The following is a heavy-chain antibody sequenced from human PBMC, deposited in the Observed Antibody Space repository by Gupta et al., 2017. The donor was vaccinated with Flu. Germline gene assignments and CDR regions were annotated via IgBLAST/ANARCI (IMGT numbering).Heavy chain of an antibody. CDR3: AKGAQWELLGVLDY. D-gene: IGHD1-26*01. J-gene: IGHJ4*02. CDR2: ISYDGSNK. CDR1: GFTFSSYG. V-gene: IGHV3-30*18. Sequence: QVQLVESGGGVVQPGRSLRLSCAASGFTFSSYGMHWVRQAPGKGLEWVAVISYDGSNKYYADSVKGRFTISRDNSKNTLYLQMNSLRAEDTAVYYCAKGAQWELLGVLDYWGQGTLVTVSS.